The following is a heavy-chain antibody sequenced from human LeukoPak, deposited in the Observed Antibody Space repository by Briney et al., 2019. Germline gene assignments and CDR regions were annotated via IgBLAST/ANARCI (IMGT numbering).Heavy chain of an antibody. CDR3: ARGTGPYDSSGLGDY. CDR2: INPSGGST. V-gene: IGHV1-46*01. J-gene: IGHJ4*02. D-gene: IGHD3-22*01. Sequence: SANASCKASGYTFTSYYMHCVRESPGHGVEWMGIINPSGGSTSYAQKFQGRVTMTRDMSTSTVYMELSSLRSEDTAVYYCARGTGPYDSSGLGDYWGQGTLVTVSS. CDR1: GYTFTSYY.